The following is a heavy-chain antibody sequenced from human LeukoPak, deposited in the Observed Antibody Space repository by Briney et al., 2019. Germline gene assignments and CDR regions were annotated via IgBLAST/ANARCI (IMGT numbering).Heavy chain of an antibody. V-gene: IGHV3-9*03. CDR2: INWNSGSI. J-gene: IGHJ2*01. CDR3: AKSSSPMVVVVISDSYFDL. D-gene: IGHD3-22*01. Sequence: GGSLRLSCVASGFIFDDYAMHWVRHAPGKGLEWVSGINWNSGSIVYADCVKGRFTISRDNAKNSLYLQMNGLRLEDMALYYCAKSSSPMVVVVISDSYFDLWGRGTLVTVSS. CDR1: GFIFDDYA.